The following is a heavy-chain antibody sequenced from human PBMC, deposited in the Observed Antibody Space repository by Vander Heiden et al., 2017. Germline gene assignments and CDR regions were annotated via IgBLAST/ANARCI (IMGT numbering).Heavy chain of an antibody. J-gene: IGHJ6*02. CDR3: ARDVGPRSDYYGMDV. V-gene: IGHV3-30-3*01. CDR2: VSYDGANK. CDR1: GFPFSTSQ. Sequence: QVQLVESGGGVVQPGRSLGVSWAASGFPFSTSQLHWVRQAPGKGLEWVAIVSYDGANKYYADSVRGRFTISRDNSINTLYLQMNSLRPEDTAVYYCARDVGPRSDYYGMDVWGQGTKVTVSS. D-gene: IGHD1-26*01.